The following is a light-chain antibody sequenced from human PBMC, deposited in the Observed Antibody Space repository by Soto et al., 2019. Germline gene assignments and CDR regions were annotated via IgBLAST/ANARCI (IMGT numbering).Light chain of an antibody. CDR2: GAS. CDR3: QYHGSSPIT. V-gene: IGKV3-15*01. Sequence: EIVMTQSPATLSVSPGERATLSCRASQSVSSNLAWYQQKPGQAPRLLIYGASTRATAIPARFSGSGSGTDFTLTISRLEPEDFALFYCQYHGSSPITFGQGTRLEIK. J-gene: IGKJ5*01. CDR1: QSVSSN.